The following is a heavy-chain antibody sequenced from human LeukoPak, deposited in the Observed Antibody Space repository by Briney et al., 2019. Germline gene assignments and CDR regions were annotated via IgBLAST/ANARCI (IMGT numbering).Heavy chain of an antibody. CDR2: ISYDGSNK. D-gene: IGHD5-24*01. V-gene: IGHV3-30-3*01. Sequence: GGSLRLSCAASGFTFSSYAMHWVRQAPGKGLEWVAVISYDGSNKYYADSVKGRFTISRDNSKNTLYLQMNSLRAEDTAIYYCGRLASATDYWGQGTLVTVSS. CDR3: GRLASATDY. J-gene: IGHJ4*02. CDR1: GFTFSSYA.